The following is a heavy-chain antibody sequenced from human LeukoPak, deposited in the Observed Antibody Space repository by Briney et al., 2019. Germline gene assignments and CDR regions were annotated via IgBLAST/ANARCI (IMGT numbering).Heavy chain of an antibody. Sequence: PGGSLRLSCAASGFTFSSYGMHWVRQAPGKGLEWVAFIRYDGSNKYYADSVKGRFTISRDNSKNTLYLQMNSLRAEDTAVYYCANRGSGAAAGRPFDYWGQGTLVTVSS. CDR1: GFTFSSYG. D-gene: IGHD6-13*01. V-gene: IGHV3-30*02. J-gene: IGHJ4*02. CDR2: IRYDGSNK. CDR3: ANRGSGAAAGRPFDY.